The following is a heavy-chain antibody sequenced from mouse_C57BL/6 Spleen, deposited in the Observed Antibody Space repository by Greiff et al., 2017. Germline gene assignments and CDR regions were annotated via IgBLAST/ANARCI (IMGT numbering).Heavy chain of an antibody. D-gene: IGHD2-4*01. CDR2: ISSGSSTI. V-gene: IGHV5-17*01. J-gene: IGHJ4*01. Sequence: EVKLVESGGGLVKPGGSLKLSCAASGFTFSDYGMHWVRKAPEKGLEWVAYISSGSSTIYYADTVKGRFTISRDNAKNTLFLQMTSLRSEDTAMYYCARSRDYDSYAMDYWGQGTSVTVSS. CDR3: ARSRDYDSYAMDY. CDR1: GFTFSDYG.